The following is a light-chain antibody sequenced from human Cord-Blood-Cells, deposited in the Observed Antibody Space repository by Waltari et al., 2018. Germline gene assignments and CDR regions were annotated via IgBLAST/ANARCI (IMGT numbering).Light chain of an antibody. V-gene: IGKV3-15*01. CDR3: QQYNNWPFT. Sequence: TLSVSPGERATLSCRASQSVSSNLAWYQQKPGQTPRLLIYGASTRATGIPARFSGSGSGTEFTLTISSLQSEDFAVYYCQQYNNWPFTFGGGTKVEIK. CDR2: GAS. CDR1: QSVSSN. J-gene: IGKJ4*01.